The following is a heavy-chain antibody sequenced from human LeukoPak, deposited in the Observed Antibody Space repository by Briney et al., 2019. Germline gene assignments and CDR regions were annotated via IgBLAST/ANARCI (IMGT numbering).Heavy chain of an antibody. CDR2: INPNSGGT. D-gene: IGHD3-10*01. Sequence: GASVKVSCKASGYTFTGYYMHWVRQAPGQGLEWMGWINPNSGGTNYAQKFQGRVTMTRDTSISTAYMELSRLRSDDTAVYYCARTTKTYYYGSGSYYTLRYWGQGTLVTVSS. CDR1: GYTFTGYY. V-gene: IGHV1-2*02. J-gene: IGHJ4*02. CDR3: ARTTKTYYYGSGSYYTLRY.